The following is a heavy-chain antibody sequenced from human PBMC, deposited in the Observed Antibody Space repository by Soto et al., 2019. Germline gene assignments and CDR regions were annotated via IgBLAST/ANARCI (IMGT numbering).Heavy chain of an antibody. CDR1: GFTFSSYW. J-gene: IGHJ3*02. CDR2: IKQDGSEK. Sequence: PGGSLRLSCAASGFTFSSYWMSWVRQAPRKGLEWVANIKQDGSEKYYVDSVKGRFTISRDNAKNSLYLQMNSLRAEDTAVYYCARAPYCTNGVCPKARFDIWGQGTMVTVSS. D-gene: IGHD2-8*01. V-gene: IGHV3-7*01. CDR3: ARAPYCTNGVCPKARFDI.